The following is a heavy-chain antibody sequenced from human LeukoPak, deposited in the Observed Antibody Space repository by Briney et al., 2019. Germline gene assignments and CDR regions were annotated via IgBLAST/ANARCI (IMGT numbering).Heavy chain of an antibody. V-gene: IGHV3-30*02. D-gene: IGHD4-17*01. CDR3: AKGLEVTTFGQYYHYYYMDV. CDR1: GFTFSSYA. J-gene: IGHJ6*03. Sequence: QSGGSLRLSCAASGFTFSSYAMSWVRQAPGKGLEWVAFIRYDGSNKYYADSVKGRFTISRDNSKNTLYLQMNSLRAEDTAVYYCAKGLEVTTFGQYYHYYYMDVWGKGTTVTISS. CDR2: IRYDGSNK.